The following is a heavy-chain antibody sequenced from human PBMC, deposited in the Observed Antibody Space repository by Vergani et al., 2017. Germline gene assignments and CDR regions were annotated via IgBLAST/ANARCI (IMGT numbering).Heavy chain of an antibody. CDR2: MNPNSGNT. J-gene: IGHJ6*03. Sequence: QVQLVQSGAEVKKPGASVKVSCKASGYTFTSYDINWVRHATGQGLEWMGWMNPNSGNTGYAQKFQGRVTMTRNTSISTAYMELSSLRSEDTAVYYCAIAASGYSKEGYYYYYMDVWGKGTTVTVSS. CDR1: GYTFTSYD. V-gene: IGHV1-8*02. CDR3: AIAASGYSKEGYYYYYMDV. D-gene: IGHD3-3*01.